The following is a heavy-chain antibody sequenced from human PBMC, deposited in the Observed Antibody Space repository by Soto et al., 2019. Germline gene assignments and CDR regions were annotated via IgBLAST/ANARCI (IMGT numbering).Heavy chain of an antibody. J-gene: IGHJ5*02. Sequence: GGSLRLSCAASGFTFSSYGMHWVRQAPGKGLEWVAVISYDGSNKYYADSVKGRFTISRDNSKNTLYLQMNSLRAEDTAVYYCAKDSQVFGVVIDNWFDPWGQGTLVTVSS. V-gene: IGHV3-30*18. CDR2: ISYDGSNK. CDR3: AKDSQVFGVVIDNWFDP. CDR1: GFTFSSYG. D-gene: IGHD3-3*01.